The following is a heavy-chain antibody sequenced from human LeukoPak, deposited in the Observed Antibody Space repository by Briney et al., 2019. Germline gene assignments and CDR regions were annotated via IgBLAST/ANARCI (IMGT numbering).Heavy chain of an antibody. J-gene: IGHJ5*02. CDR1: GYTFTSYG. D-gene: IGHD2-2*01. V-gene: IGHV1-18*01. CDR3: ASTYCSSTSCLSIGWFDP. Sequence: EASVKVSCKASGYTFTSYGISWVRQAPGQGLEWMGWISAYNGNTNYAQKFQGRVTITADESTSTAYMELSSLRSEDTAVYYCASTYCSSTSCLSIGWFDPWGQGTLVTVSS. CDR2: ISAYNGNT.